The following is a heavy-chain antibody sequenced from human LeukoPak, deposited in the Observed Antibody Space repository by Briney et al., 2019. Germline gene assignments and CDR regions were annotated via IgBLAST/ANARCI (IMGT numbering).Heavy chain of an antibody. Sequence: GGSLRLSCAASGFTFSSYAMSWVRQAPGKGLEWVSAISGSGGSTYYAGSVKGRFTISRDNSKNTLYLQMNSLRAEDTAVYYCANTYSSSWYPWFDPWGQGTLVTVSS. CDR1: GFTFSSYA. CDR3: ANTYSSSWYPWFDP. V-gene: IGHV3-23*01. J-gene: IGHJ5*02. CDR2: ISGSGGST. D-gene: IGHD6-13*01.